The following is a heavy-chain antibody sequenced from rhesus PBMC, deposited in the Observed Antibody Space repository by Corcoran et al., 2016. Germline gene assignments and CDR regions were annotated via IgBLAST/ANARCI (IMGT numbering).Heavy chain of an antibody. V-gene: IGHV4-169*02. J-gene: IGHJ3*01. Sequence: QLQLQESGPGLVKPSETLSVTCAVSGGSISSSYWSWIRQAPGKGLEWIGYIYGSGSSTNYNPSLKSRVTLSVDTSKNQLSLKLSSVTAADTAVYYCARESWAFDFWGQGLRVTVSS. CDR1: GGSISSSY. CDR3: ARESWAFDF. CDR2: IYGSGSST.